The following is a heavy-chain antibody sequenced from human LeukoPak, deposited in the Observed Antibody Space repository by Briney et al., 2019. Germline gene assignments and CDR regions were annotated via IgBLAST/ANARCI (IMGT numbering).Heavy chain of an antibody. CDR2: IYYSGST. CDR3: ATYYGGNPSYAEYFQH. D-gene: IGHD4-23*01. CDR1: GGSISSYY. Sequence: SETLSLTCTVSGGSISSYYWSWIRQPPGKGLEWIGYIYYSGSTNYNPSLKSRVTISVDTSKNQFSLKLSSVTAADTAVYYCATYYGGNPSYAEYFQHWGRGTLVTVSS. J-gene: IGHJ1*01. V-gene: IGHV4-59*08.